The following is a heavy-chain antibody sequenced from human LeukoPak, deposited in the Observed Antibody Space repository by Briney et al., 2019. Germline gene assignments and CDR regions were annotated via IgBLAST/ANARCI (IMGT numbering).Heavy chain of an antibody. J-gene: IGHJ4*02. CDR1: GGSISSYY. Sequence: SETLSLTCTVSGGSISSYYWSWIRQPSGKGLEWIGYIYYSGSTNYNPSLKSRVTISVDTSKNQFSLKLSSVTAADTAVYYCARTAYSSSWLVFDYWGQGTLVTVSS. CDR2: IYYSGST. V-gene: IGHV4-59*01. D-gene: IGHD6-13*01. CDR3: ARTAYSSSWLVFDY.